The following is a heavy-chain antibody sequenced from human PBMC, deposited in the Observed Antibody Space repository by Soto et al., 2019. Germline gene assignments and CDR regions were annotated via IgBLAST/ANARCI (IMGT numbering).Heavy chain of an antibody. V-gene: IGHV3-7*01. J-gene: IGHJ4*02. CDR3: ARAGYCGPGCYYYFDY. D-gene: IGHD2-21*02. Sequence: GGSLRLSCAVSGFTFGSYWMSWVRLIPGKGLEWVAYIKPDGSATYYVDSAKGRFTISRDNAKNSLYLQMNSLRVEDTSVYYCARAGYCGPGCYYYFDYWGQGTLVTVSS. CDR1: GFTFGSYW. CDR2: IKPDGSAT.